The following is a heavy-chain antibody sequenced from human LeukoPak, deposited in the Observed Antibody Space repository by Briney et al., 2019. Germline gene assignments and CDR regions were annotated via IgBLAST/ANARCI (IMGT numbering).Heavy chain of an antibody. D-gene: IGHD3-16*01. Sequence: GGSLRLSCAAPGFTFNTYWMSWVRQAPGKGLEWVANIKQDGSEKYYVESVKGRFFISRDNAKNSQHLQMNSLRVEDTAVYYCARCERFYDYFSGSPTYYFYMDVWGKGTTVTVSS. V-gene: IGHV3-7*01. CDR3: ARCERFYDYFSGSPTYYFYMDV. CDR2: IKQDGSEK. J-gene: IGHJ6*03. CDR1: GFTFNTYW.